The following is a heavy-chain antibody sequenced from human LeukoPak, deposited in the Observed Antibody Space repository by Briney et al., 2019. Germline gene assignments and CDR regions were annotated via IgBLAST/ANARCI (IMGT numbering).Heavy chain of an antibody. V-gene: IGHV3-23*01. CDR2: ISGTGAST. J-gene: IGHJ4*02. CDR1: GFAFSNYA. Sequence: GGSLRLSCAASGFAFSNYAMNWVRQAPGKGLEWVSSISGTGASTYYADSVKGRLTISRDNSKDTLYLQMNRLRAEDTALYYCAKDLTIVVVAATWTFDYWGQGTLVTVSS. CDR3: AKDLTIVVVAATWTFDY. D-gene: IGHD2-15*01.